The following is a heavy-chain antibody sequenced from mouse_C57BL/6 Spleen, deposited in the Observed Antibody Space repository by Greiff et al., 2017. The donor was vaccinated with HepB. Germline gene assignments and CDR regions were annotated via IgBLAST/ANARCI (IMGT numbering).Heavy chain of an antibody. Sequence: QVQLQQSGPELVKPGASVKISCKASGYAFSSSWMNWVKQRPGKGLEWIGRIYPGDGDTNYNGKFKGKATLTADKSSSTAYMQLSSLTSEDSAVYVCARNPLLSYFDVWGTGTTVTVSS. CDR3: ARNPLLSYFDV. CDR2: IYPGDGDT. D-gene: IGHD2-1*01. V-gene: IGHV1-82*01. CDR1: GYAFSSSW. J-gene: IGHJ1*03.